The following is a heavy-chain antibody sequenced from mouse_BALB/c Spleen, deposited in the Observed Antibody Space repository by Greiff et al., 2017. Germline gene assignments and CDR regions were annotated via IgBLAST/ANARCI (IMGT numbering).Heavy chain of an antibody. CDR3: ARMTTVVRDAMDY. J-gene: IGHJ4*01. CDR2: ISSGGST. Sequence: EVKVEESGGGLVKPGGSLKLSCAASGFTFSSYAMSWVRQTPEKRLEWVASISSGGSTYYPDSVKGRFTITRDNARNILYLQMRSLRSEDTAMYYCARMTTVVRDAMDYWGQGTSVTVSS. D-gene: IGHD1-1*01. CDR1: GFTFSSYA. V-gene: IGHV5-6-5*01.